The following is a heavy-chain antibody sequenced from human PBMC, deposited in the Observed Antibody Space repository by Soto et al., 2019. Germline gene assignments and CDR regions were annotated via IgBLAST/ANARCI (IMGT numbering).Heavy chain of an antibody. CDR1: GYTFTSSG. D-gene: IGHD3-22*01. Sequence: QVQLVQSGAEVKKPGASVKVSCKASGYTFTSSGMSWVRQAPGQGLEWMGWISAHTGSSEYAQRFQGRVTMTTDRSTSTAYMELRSLSSDDTAVYYCARAFFYKGSDSRGYSFDACDFWGPGTLVTVSS. J-gene: IGHJ3*01. CDR2: ISAHTGSS. CDR3: ARAFFYKGSDSRGYSFDACDF. V-gene: IGHV1-18*01.